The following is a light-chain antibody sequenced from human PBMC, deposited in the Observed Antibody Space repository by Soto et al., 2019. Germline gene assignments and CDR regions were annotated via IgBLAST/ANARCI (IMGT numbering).Light chain of an antibody. CDR3: KKYNNWPRT. CDR1: QSVSSN. V-gene: IGKV3-15*01. Sequence: EIVMTQSPATLSVSPGERATLSCRASQSVSSNLAWYQQKPGQAPRLLLYGASTRATGIPARFSGSGSGTAFTLTISSLQSEDFVVYDCKKYNNWPRTCGQGTKVEIQ. J-gene: IGKJ1*01. CDR2: GAS.